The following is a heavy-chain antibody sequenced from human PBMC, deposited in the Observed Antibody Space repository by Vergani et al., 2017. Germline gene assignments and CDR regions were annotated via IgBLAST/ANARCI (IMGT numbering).Heavy chain of an antibody. CDR2: MYHSGST. J-gene: IGHJ5*02. D-gene: IGHD3-10*01. CDR1: GGPMSGYY. Sequence: QVRLQESGPGLVKPSETLSLPCSVPGGPMSGYYWSWIRQPPGKELEWIGYMYHSGSTNYNPSLETRVTISGDTSKNQFSLKLNSVTAADTAVYYCGRGADFYGLGSRLLDLWGQGILVTVSS. V-gene: IGHV4-59*01. CDR3: GRGADFYGLGSRLLDL.